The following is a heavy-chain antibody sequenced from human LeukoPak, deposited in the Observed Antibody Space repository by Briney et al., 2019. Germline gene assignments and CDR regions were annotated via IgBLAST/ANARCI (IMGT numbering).Heavy chain of an antibody. V-gene: IGHV4-4*07. CDR3: ARDTVAGIFDY. Sequence: PLETLSLTRTVSGGSISSYYWSWIRRPAGKGLGWIVRIYNSGSTNYNPPLKSRVTMSVDTSKNQFSLKLSCVPAADTAVYYCARDTVAGIFDYWGQGTLVTVSS. CDR1: GGSISSYY. CDR2: IYNSGST. J-gene: IGHJ4*02. D-gene: IGHD6-19*01.